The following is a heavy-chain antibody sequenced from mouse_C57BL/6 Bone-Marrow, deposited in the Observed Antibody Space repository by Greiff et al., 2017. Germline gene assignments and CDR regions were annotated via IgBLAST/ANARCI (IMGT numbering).Heavy chain of an antibody. CDR1: GFTFSDYG. V-gene: IGHV5-15*01. D-gene: IGHD2-2*01. J-gene: IGHJ4*01. CDR3: ARVTTVQRDYAMDY. Sequence: DVHLVESGGGLVQPGGSLKLSCAASGFTFSDYGMAWVRQAPRKGPEWVAFISNLAYSIYYADTVTGRFTISRENAKNTLYLEMSSLRSEDTAMYYCARVTTVQRDYAMDYWGQGTSVTVSS. CDR2: ISNLAYSI.